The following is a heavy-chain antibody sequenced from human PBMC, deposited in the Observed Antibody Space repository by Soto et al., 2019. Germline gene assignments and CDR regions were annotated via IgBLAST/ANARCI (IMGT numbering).Heavy chain of an antibody. V-gene: IGHV3-15*01. D-gene: IGHD6-13*01. CDR1: GFTFSNAW. J-gene: IGHJ4*02. Sequence: GGSLRLSCAASGFTFSNAWMSWVRQAPGKGLEWVGRIKSKTDGGTSDYAAPVKGRFTISRDDSKNTLYLQMNSLKTEDTAVYYCTTDALCSWAYFDYWGQGTLVTVSS. CDR3: TTDALCSWAYFDY. CDR2: IKSKTDGGTS.